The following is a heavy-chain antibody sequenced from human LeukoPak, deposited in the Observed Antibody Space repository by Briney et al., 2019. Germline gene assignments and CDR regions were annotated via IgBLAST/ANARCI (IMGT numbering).Heavy chain of an antibody. D-gene: IGHD1-14*01. J-gene: IGHJ4*02. Sequence: GGSLRLSCAASGFTFSSYAMSWVRQAPGKGLEWVSAISGSGGSTYYADSVKGRFTISRDNSKNTLYLQMNSLRAEDTAVYYCANTTSGSEGSRLIDYWGQGTLVTVSS. CDR1: GFTFSSYA. CDR2: ISGSGGST. V-gene: IGHV3-23*01. CDR3: ANTTSGSEGSRLIDY.